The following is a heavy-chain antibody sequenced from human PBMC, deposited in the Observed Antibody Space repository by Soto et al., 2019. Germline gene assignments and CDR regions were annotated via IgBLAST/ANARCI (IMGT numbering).Heavy chain of an antibody. Sequence: EVQLLESGGGLVQPGGSLRVSCAASGFTFSSYAMSWVRQAPGKGLEWVSGISGSGGSTYYADSVKGRFTISRDNSKNALYLQMNSLRAEDTVVYYSAKVADSSGWPNYYYYAMDVWGQGTTVSVSS. J-gene: IGHJ6*02. D-gene: IGHD6-19*01. CDR3: AKVADSSGWPNYYYYAMDV. V-gene: IGHV3-23*01. CDR1: GFTFSSYA. CDR2: ISGSGGST.